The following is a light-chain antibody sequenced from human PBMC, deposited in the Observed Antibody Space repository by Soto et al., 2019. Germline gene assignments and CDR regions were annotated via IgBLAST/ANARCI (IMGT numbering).Light chain of an antibody. CDR1: NIGSKS. Sequence: YELTQPPSVSVAPGKTARLTCGGNNIGSKSVHWYQQKPGQAPVLVIYYDSDRPSGIPERFSGSNSGNTATLTISRVEAGDEADYYCQVWDSSSVVFGGGTKLTVL. CDR2: YDS. J-gene: IGLJ2*01. CDR3: QVWDSSSVV. V-gene: IGLV3-21*04.